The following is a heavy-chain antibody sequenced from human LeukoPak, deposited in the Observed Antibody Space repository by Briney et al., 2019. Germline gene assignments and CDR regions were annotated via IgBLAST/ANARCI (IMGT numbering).Heavy chain of an antibody. CDR1: GGSISSSSYY. V-gene: IGHV4-61*05. Sequence: SETLSLTCTVSGGSISSSSYYWSWIRQPPGKGLEWIGYIYYSGSTNYNPSLKSRVTISVDTSKNQFSLKLSSVTAADTAVYYCARVVYGSGSYTFDYWGQGTLVTVSS. D-gene: IGHD3-10*01. J-gene: IGHJ4*02. CDR2: IYYSGST. CDR3: ARVVYGSGSYTFDY.